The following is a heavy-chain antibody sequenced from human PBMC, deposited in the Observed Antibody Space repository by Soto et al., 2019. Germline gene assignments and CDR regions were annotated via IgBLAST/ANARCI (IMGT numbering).Heavy chain of an antibody. J-gene: IGHJ4*02. CDR1: GYSFTSYW. D-gene: IGHD3-10*01. CDR2: IYPGDSDT. Sequence: GESLKISCKGSGYSFTSYWIGWVRQMPGKGLEWMGIIYPGDSDTRYSPSFQGQVTISADKSISTAYLQWSSLKASDTAMYYCARSIWFGELFAPGFDYWGQGTLVTVSS. CDR3: ARSIWFGELFAPGFDY. V-gene: IGHV5-51*01.